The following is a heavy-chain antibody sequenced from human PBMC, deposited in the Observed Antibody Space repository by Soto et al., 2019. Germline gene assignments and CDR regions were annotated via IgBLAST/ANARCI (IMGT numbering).Heavy chain of an antibody. D-gene: IGHD6-19*01. CDR1: GGSISSYY. CDR3: ARDKGGSGHKGDFDY. J-gene: IGHJ4*02. Sequence: SETLSLTCTVSGGSISSYYWSWIRQPPGKGLEWIGYIYYSGSTNHNPSLKSRVTISVDTSKNQWSLKLSSVTAADTAVYYCARDKGGSGHKGDFDYWGQGTLVTVSS. CDR2: IYYSGST. V-gene: IGHV4-59*01.